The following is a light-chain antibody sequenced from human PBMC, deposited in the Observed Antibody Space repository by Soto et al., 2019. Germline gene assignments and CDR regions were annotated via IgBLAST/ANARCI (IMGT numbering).Light chain of an antibody. CDR1: QIISQY. CDR2: GTS. Sequence: DIQMTQSPSSLSASVGDRVTLTCRASQIISQYFNWYQLKSGQGPKLLIYGTSTLQSGVPSRFSGSRYGTDFTLTISNLQPEDFAVYYCQQGYSPLLTFGGGTRVEI. J-gene: IGKJ4*01. CDR3: QQGYSPLLT. V-gene: IGKV1-39*01.